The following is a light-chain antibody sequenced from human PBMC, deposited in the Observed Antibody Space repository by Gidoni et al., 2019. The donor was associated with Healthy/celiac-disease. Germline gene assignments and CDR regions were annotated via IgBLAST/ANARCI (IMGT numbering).Light chain of an antibody. Sequence: DIVMTQSPDSLAVSLGERATLTCKSSQSVLYSSNNKNYLAWYQQKPGQPPKLLIYWASTRESGVPDRFSGSGSGTDFTLTISSLQAEDVAAYYCQQYYSTPWTFGQGTKVEIK. CDR3: QQYYSTPWT. V-gene: IGKV4-1*01. CDR2: WAS. J-gene: IGKJ1*01. CDR1: QSVLYSSNNKNY.